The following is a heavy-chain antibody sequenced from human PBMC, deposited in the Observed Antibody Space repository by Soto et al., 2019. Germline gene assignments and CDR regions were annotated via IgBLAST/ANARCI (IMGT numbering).Heavy chain of an antibody. CDR3: ARDVGYCSGGSCYSAADNWFDP. CDR1: GFTFSSYG. Sequence: QVQLVESGGGVVQPGRSLRLSCAASGFTFSSYGMHWVRQAPGKGLEWVAVIWYDGSNKYCADSVKGRFTISRDNSKNMLYLQMNSLRAEDTAVYYCARDVGYCSGGSCYSAADNWFDPWGQGTLVTVSS. V-gene: IGHV3-33*01. D-gene: IGHD2-15*01. J-gene: IGHJ5*02. CDR2: IWYDGSNK.